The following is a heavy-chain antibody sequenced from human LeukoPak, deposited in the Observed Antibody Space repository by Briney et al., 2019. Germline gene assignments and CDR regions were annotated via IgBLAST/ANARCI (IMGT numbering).Heavy chain of an antibody. CDR1: GFTFSNAW. Sequence: GGSLRLSCAASGFTFSNAWMSWVRQAPGKGLEWVSGISWNSGSIGYADSVKGRFTISRDNAKNSLYLQMNSLRAEDTALYYCAKSRPAFDIWGQGTMVTVSS. V-gene: IGHV3-9*01. J-gene: IGHJ3*02. CDR3: AKSRPAFDI. CDR2: ISWNSGSI.